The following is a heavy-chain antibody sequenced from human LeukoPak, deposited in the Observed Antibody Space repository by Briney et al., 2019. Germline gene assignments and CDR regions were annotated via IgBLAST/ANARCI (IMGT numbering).Heavy chain of an antibody. Sequence: SETLSLTSAVYGGSFSGYYWSWIRQPPGQGLEWIGEINHSGSTNYNPSLKSRVTISVDTSKNQFSLKLSSVTAADTAVYYCARVGPPRDYWGQGTLVTVSS. J-gene: IGHJ4*02. CDR3: ARVGPPRDY. CDR1: GGSFSGYY. CDR2: INHSGST. V-gene: IGHV4-34*01.